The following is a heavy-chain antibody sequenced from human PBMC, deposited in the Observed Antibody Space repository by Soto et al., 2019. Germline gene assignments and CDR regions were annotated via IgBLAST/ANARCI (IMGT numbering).Heavy chain of an antibody. CDR3: AVVAGSYWFDC. J-gene: IGHJ4*02. Sequence: GSLRLSCSASVFTFSSYGMHCVRQSPGKVLEYVSAIKNSGSTTNYADSVKGRFTISRDNSKNMLYLQMSSLTSEDTAVYYCAVVAGSYWFDCWGQGTLVTVSS. CDR2: IKNSGSTT. V-gene: IGHV3-64D*06. CDR1: VFTFSSYG. D-gene: IGHD6-19*01.